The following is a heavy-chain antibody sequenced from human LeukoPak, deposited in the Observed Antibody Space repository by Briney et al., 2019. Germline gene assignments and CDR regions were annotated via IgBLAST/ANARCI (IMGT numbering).Heavy chain of an antibody. CDR2: INYRWNT. J-gene: IGHJ4*02. V-gene: IGHV4-39*07. D-gene: IGHD3-16*01. CDR3: ARYIVGGGFAMYYFDY. Sequence: KPSETLSLTCSVSGGSVSSDYWVWIRQPPGKGLEWIATINYRWNTYHNPTLQSRVAISIDTSKNQFSLDLSSVTAADTAVYYCARYIVGGGFAMYYFDYWGQGTLVTVSS. CDR1: GGSVSSDY.